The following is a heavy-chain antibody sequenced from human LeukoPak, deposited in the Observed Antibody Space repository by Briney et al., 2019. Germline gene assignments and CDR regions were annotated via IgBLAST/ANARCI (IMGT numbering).Heavy chain of an antibody. V-gene: IGHV3-30*02. CDR2: ISYDANAK. CDR1: GFTFSSDG. J-gene: IGHJ4*02. Sequence: GGSLRLSCATSGFTFSSDGIHWLRQAPGKGLEWVSIISYDANAKHYADSVKGRFLIPRDNTKNTVYLEMSSLRPEDTAVYYCAKGMSRDSYYFDYWGQGTLVTVSS. CDR3: AKGMSRDSYYFDY. D-gene: IGHD5-24*01.